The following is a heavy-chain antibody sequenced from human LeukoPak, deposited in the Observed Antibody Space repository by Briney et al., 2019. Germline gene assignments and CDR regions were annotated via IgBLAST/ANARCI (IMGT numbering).Heavy chain of an antibody. J-gene: IGHJ3*02. V-gene: IGHV1-69*04. CDR2: IIPILGIA. CDR3: ARAGLGDGYNYYGVSI. CDR1: GGTFSSYA. Sequence: SVKVSCKASGGTFSSYAISWVRQAPGQGLEWMGRIIPILGIANYAQKFQGRVTITADKSTSTAYMELSSLRSEDTAVYYCARAGLGDGYNYYGVSIWGQGTMVTVSS. D-gene: IGHD5-24*01.